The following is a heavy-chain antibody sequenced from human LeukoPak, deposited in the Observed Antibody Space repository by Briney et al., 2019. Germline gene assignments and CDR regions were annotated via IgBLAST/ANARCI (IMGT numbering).Heavy chain of an antibody. V-gene: IGHV3-48*01. CDR2: ISSSSSTI. CDR3: ARHFPYSYGLIDWSPWGY. Sequence: GGSPRLSCAASGFSFSNYYMNWVRQAPGKGREWVSYISSSSSTIYYADSVKGRFTISRDNAKNSLYLQMNSLRAEDTAVYYCARHFPYSYGLIDWSPWGYWGQGTLVTVSS. J-gene: IGHJ4*02. D-gene: IGHD5-18*01. CDR1: GFSFSNYY.